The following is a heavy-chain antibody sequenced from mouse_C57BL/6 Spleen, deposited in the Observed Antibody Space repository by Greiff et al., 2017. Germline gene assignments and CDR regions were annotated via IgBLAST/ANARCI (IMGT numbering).Heavy chain of an antibody. CDR2: ISSGGGYI. V-gene: IGHV5-9-1*02. CDR3: TRGVAVGYYFAY. Sequence: EVKLMESGEGLVKPGGSLKLSCAASGFTFSSYAMSWVRQTPEKRLEWVAYISSGGGYIYYEDTVKGRSTISRDNARNTLYLQMSSLKSEYTAMYYCTRGVAVGYYFAYWGQGTPLTVSA. D-gene: IGHD1-1*01. CDR1: GFTFSSYA. J-gene: IGHJ2*01.